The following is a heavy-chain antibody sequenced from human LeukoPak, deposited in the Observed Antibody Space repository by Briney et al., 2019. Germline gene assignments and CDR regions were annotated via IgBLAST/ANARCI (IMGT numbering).Heavy chain of an antibody. J-gene: IGHJ4*02. CDR2: IDRDSSVM. CDR1: GFTFSRNS. V-gene: IGHV3-48*01. Sequence: PGGSLRLSCAASGFTFSRNSMNWVRQVPGKGLEWVSFIDRDSSVMYYADSVRGRFIISRDNARNSLFLQMNILRAEDTAVYFCATYDSGWYLTYWGQGTLVTVSS. CDR3: ATYDSGWYLTY. D-gene: IGHD6-19*01.